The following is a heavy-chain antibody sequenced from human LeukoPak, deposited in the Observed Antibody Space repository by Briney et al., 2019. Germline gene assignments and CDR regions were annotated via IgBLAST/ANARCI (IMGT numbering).Heavy chain of an antibody. J-gene: IGHJ4*02. V-gene: IGHV4-39*02. CDR2: IYYSGST. CDR3: AREVFCSGGTCYRSDN. D-gene: IGHD2-15*01. CDR1: GASLSRISYF. Sequence: SETLSLTCTVSGASLSRISYFWGWTRQPPGKGLEWFGSIYYSGSTYYNSSLKSRVTISVDTSKNQFSLRLNSVTAADTAVYYCAREVFCSGGTCYRSDNWGQGTLVTVSS.